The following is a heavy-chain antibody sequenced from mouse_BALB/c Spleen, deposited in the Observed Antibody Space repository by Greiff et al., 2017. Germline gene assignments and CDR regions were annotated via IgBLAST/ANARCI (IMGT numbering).Heavy chain of an antibody. V-gene: IGHV14-3*02. Sequence: EVKLQQSGAELVKPGASVKLSCTASGFNIKDTYMHWVKQRPEQGLEWIGRIDPANGNTKYDPKFQGKATITADTSSNTAYLQLSSLTSEDTAVYYCAYDDDEAWFAYWGQGTLVTVSA. D-gene: IGHD2-4*01. J-gene: IGHJ3*01. CDR3: AYDDDEAWFAY. CDR1: GFNIKDTY. CDR2: IDPANGNT.